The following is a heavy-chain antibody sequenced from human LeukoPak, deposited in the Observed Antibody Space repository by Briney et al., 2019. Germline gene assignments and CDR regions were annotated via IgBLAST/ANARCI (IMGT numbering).Heavy chain of an antibody. D-gene: IGHD5-12*01. CDR3: ARGSLHSAYGFDY. CDR2: SSSSGSPI. V-gene: IGHV3-48*03. J-gene: IGHJ4*02. CDR1: GFTFSSYE. Sequence: GGSLRLSCAASGFTFSSYEMNWVRQAPGKGLEWVSHSSSSGSPIHYAGSVKGRFTIARDNAKNSVYLQMNSLRAEDTAVYYCARGSLHSAYGFDYWGQGTLVTVS.